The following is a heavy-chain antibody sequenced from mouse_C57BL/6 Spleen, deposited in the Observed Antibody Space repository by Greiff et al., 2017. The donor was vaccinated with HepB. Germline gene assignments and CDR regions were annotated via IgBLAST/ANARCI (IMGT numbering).Heavy chain of an antibody. CDR3: ARRSHDAYYGSLAY. CDR2: INPNNGGT. CDR1: GYTFTDYN. J-gene: IGHJ3*01. Sequence: EVKLQESGPELVKPGASVKMSCKASGYTFTDYNMHWVKQSHGKSLEWIGYINPNNGGTSYNQKFKGKATLTVNKSSSTAYMELSSLTSEDSAVYYCARRSHDAYYGSLAYWGQGTLVTVSA. V-gene: IGHV1-22*01. D-gene: IGHD1-1*01.